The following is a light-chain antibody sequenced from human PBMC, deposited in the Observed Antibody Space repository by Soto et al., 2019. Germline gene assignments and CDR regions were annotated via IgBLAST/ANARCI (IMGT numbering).Light chain of an antibody. CDR3: QAWDSSTYV. CDR1: KLGDKY. Sequence: SYELTQPPSVSVYPGQTASITCSGDKLGDKYACWYQQKPGQSPVLVIYQDKKRPSGIPERFSGSNSGNTATLTISGTQAMDEADYYCQAWDSSTYVFGPGTKLTVL. V-gene: IGLV3-1*01. J-gene: IGLJ1*01. CDR2: QDK.